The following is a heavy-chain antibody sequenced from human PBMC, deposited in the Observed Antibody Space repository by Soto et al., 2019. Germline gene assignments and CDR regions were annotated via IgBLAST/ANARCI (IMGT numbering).Heavy chain of an antibody. J-gene: IGHJ6*02. CDR1: GFTFSSFA. V-gene: IGHV3-30-3*01. Sequence: GGSLRLSCAASGFTFSSFAMHWVRQAPGKGLEWVAVMSYDGSNKYYADSVKGRFTISRDNSKNTLYLQMTRLRAEDMAVYYCARDRGDFKSGYYDSSYYALEVWGQGTTVTVSS. D-gene: IGHD3-3*01. CDR3: ARDRGDFKSGYYDSSYYALEV. CDR2: MSYDGSNK.